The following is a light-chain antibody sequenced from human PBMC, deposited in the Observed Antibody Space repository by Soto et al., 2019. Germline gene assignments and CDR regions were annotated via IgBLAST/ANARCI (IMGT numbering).Light chain of an antibody. V-gene: IGKV1-39*01. CDR1: QSISSY. CDR3: QQRYSTPHT. Sequence: DIQMTQSPSSLSASVGDRVTITCRASQSISSYLNWYQQKPGKAPKLLIYAASSLQSGVPSRFSGSGSGTDFTLNNSRLQTEDFANFYCQQRYSTPHTFGQGTKLEIK. J-gene: IGKJ2*01. CDR2: AAS.